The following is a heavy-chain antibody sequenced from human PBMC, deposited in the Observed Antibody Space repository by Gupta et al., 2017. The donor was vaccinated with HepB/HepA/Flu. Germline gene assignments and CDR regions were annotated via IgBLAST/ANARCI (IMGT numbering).Heavy chain of an antibody. CDR2: IYSGGST. V-gene: IGHV3-53*04. D-gene: IGHD6-19*01. J-gene: IGHJ4*02. CDR3: ARDMAGTDY. CDR1: GFTVSSNY. Sequence: EVQLVESGGGLVQPGGSLRLSCAASGFTVSSNYMSWVRQAPGKGLEWVSVIYSGGSTDDADSVKGRFTIARHNSKNTLYLKMKRLRAEDTAVDDCARDMAGTDYGGQGTMVTVYS.